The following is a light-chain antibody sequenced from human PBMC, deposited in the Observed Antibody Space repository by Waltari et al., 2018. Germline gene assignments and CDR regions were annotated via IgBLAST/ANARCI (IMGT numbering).Light chain of an antibody. J-gene: IGKJ1*01. Sequence: EIVLTQSPGTLSLSPGERDTLSCSASQSVGRSLAWYQQKPGQAPRLLIYGASNRAAGIPDRFSGSGSGTDFSLTISRLEPEDFVVYYCQHYVRLPATFGQGTKVEIK. CDR1: QSVGRS. V-gene: IGKV3-20*01. CDR3: QHYVRLPAT. CDR2: GAS.